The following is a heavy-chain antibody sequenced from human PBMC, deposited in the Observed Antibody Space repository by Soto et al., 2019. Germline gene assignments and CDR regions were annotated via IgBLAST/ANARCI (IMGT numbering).Heavy chain of an antibody. D-gene: IGHD3-16*02. CDR1: GFTFSSYA. V-gene: IGHV3-23*01. CDR2: ISGSGGST. Sequence: GGSLRLSCAASGFTFSSYAMSWVRQAPGKGLEWVSAISGSGGSTYYADSVKGRFTISRDNSKNTLYLQMNSLRAEDTAVYYCAKYSHTDPIWGSYPTGDYWGQGTLVTVSS. J-gene: IGHJ4*02. CDR3: AKYSHTDPIWGSYPTGDY.